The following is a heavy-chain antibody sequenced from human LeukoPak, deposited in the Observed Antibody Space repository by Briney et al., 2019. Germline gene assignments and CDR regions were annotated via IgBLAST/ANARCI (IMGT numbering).Heavy chain of an antibody. CDR3: ARDRSGICGGDCSYSYFDY. CDR2: IYYSGST. J-gene: IGHJ4*02. Sequence: SKTLSLTCTVSGGSISSYYWSWIRQPPGKGLEWIGYIYYSGSTNYNPSLKSRVTISVDTSKNQFSLKLSSVTAADTAVYYCARDRSGICGGDCSYSYFDYWGQGTLVTVSS. V-gene: IGHV4-59*01. CDR1: GGSISSYY. D-gene: IGHD2-21*01.